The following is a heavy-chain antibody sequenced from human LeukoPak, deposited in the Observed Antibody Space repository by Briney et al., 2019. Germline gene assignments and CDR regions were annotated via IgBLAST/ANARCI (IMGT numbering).Heavy chain of an antibody. CDR1: GFTFSSYS. Sequence: GGSLRPSCAASGFTFSSYSMNWVRQAPGEGLEWVSSISSSSSYIYYADSVKGRFTISRDNAKNSLYLQMNSLRAEDTAVYYCARESYIVVVAATPYNWFDPWGQGTLVTVSS. J-gene: IGHJ5*02. V-gene: IGHV3-21*01. CDR3: ARESYIVVVAATPYNWFDP. CDR2: ISSSSSYI. D-gene: IGHD2-15*01.